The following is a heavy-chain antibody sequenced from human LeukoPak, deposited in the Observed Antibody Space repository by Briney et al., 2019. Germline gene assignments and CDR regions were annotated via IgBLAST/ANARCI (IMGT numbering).Heavy chain of an antibody. Sequence: GGSLRLSCAASGFTFTNYNMNWVRQAPGKGLEWVSSITSSSSYIYYADSVKGRFTISRDNAKNSLYLQMNSLRAEDTAIYYCARDPYSGNYGDYYYYYMDVWGKGTTVTISS. D-gene: IGHD1-26*01. V-gene: IGHV3-21*01. CDR2: ITSSSSYI. CDR1: GFTFTNYN. CDR3: ARDPYSGNYGDYYYYYMDV. J-gene: IGHJ6*03.